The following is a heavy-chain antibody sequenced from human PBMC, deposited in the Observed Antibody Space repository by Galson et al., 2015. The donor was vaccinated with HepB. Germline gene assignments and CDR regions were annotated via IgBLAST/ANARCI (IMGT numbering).Heavy chain of an antibody. Sequence: SLRLSCAASGFTFSSYGMHWVRQAPGKGLEWVAVISYDGSNQYYADSVKGRFTISRDNSKNTLYLQMNSLGPEDTAVYYCAKSMEGLYCSSTRCHYYGMDVWGQGTTVTVSS. CDR3: AKSMEGLYCSSTRCHYYGMDV. CDR2: ISYDGSNQ. D-gene: IGHD2-2*01. V-gene: IGHV3-30*18. J-gene: IGHJ6*02. CDR1: GFTFSSYG.